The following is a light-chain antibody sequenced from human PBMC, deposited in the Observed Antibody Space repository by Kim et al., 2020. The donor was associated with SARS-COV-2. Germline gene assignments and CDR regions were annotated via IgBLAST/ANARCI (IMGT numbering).Light chain of an antibody. CDR1: QDISNY. CDR2: DAS. V-gene: IGKV1-33*01. Sequence: DIQMTQSPSSLSASVGDRVTITCQASQDISNYLNWYKQKPGKAPKLLIYDASNLETGVPSRFSGSGSGTDFTFTISSLQPEDIATYYCQQYDNLPLTFGGGTKVEI. J-gene: IGKJ4*01. CDR3: QQYDNLPLT.